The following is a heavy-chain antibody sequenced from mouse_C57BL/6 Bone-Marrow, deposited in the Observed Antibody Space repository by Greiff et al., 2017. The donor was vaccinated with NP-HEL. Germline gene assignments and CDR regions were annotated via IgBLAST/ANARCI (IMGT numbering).Heavy chain of an antibody. CDR3: LYGSSYPFDY. Sequence: EVKLMESGPVLVKPGASVKMSCKASGYTFTDYYMNWVKQSHGKSLEWIGVINPYNGGTSYNQKFKGKATLTVDKSSSTAYMELNSLTSEDSAVYYCLYGSSYPFDYWGQGTTLTVSS. V-gene: IGHV1-19*01. CDR1: GYTFTDYY. D-gene: IGHD1-1*01. CDR2: INPYNGGT. J-gene: IGHJ2*01.